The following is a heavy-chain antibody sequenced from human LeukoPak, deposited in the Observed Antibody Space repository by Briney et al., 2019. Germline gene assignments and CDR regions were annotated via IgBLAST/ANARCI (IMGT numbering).Heavy chain of an antibody. CDR1: GYTFTSYY. Sequence: ASVKVSCKASGYTFTSYYMHWVRQAPGQGLEWMGIINPSGGSTNYAQKFQGRVTMTRDTSTSTVYMELSSLRSEDTAVYYCARVPTRVGYFDYWGQGTLVAVSS. J-gene: IGHJ4*02. D-gene: IGHD3-10*02. CDR2: INPSGGST. V-gene: IGHV1-46*01. CDR3: ARVPTRVGYFDY.